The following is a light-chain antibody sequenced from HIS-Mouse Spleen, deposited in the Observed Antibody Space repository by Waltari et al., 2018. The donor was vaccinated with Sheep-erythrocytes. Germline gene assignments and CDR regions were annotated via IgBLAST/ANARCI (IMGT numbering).Light chain of an antibody. V-gene: IGLV2-11*01. CDR3: CSYAGSYNHV. CDR2: DVS. CDR1: SSDVGGYNY. J-gene: IGLJ1*01. Sequence: QSALTQPRSVSGPPGQSVTISCTGTSSDVGGYNYGTWYQQHPGKAPKLMIYDVSNRPSGGPARCSGSKSGNTASLTISGLQAEDEADYYCCSYAGSYNHVFATGTKVTVL.